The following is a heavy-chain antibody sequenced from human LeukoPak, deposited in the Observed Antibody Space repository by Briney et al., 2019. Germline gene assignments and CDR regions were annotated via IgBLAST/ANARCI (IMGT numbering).Heavy chain of an antibody. CDR3: ARDRRGPFDY. V-gene: IGHV3-7*03. Sequence: GGSLRLSCAASGFNFSSYWMSWVRRAPGKGLEWVANIKQDGSEKYYVDSVKGRFTISRDNAKNSLYLQMNSLRAEDTAVYYCARDRRGPFDYWGQGTLVTVSS. D-gene: IGHD3-10*01. CDR2: IKQDGSEK. J-gene: IGHJ4*02. CDR1: GFNFSSYW.